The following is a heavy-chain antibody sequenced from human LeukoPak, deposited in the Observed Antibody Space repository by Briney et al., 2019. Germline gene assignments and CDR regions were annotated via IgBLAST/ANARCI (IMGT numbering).Heavy chain of an antibody. CDR2: IYTSGST. J-gene: IGHJ6*03. Sequence: SETLSLTCTVSGGSISSYYWSWIRQPAGKGLEWIGRIYTSGSTNYNPSLKSRVTMSVDTSKNQFSLKLSSVTAADTAVYYCARARPPIYGYYYYYMDVWGKGTTVTVSS. CDR1: GGSISSYY. CDR3: ARARPPIYGYYYYYMDV. D-gene: IGHD3-3*01. V-gene: IGHV4-4*07.